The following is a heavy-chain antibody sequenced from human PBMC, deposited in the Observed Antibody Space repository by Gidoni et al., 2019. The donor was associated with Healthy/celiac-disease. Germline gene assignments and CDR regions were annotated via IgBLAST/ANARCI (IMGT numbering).Heavy chain of an antibody. CDR3: ARDEMARWYYFDY. CDR1: GFTFRSYE. CDR2: ISSSGSTI. Sequence: EVQLVESGGGLVQPGGSLRLSCAASGFTFRSYEMNWVRQAPGKGLEWVSYISSSGSTIYYADSVKGRFTISRDNAKNSLYLQMNSLRAEDTAVYYCARDEMARWYYFDYWGQGTLVTVSS. J-gene: IGHJ4*02. V-gene: IGHV3-48*03. D-gene: IGHD2-8*01.